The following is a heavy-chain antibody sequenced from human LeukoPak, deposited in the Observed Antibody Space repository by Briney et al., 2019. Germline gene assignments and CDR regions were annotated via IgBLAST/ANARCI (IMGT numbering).Heavy chain of an antibody. D-gene: IGHD5-18*01. Sequence: SGTLSLTCAVSGGSISSSNWWSWVRQPPGKGLEWIGEIYHSGSTNYNPSLKSRVTISVDKSKNQFSLKLSSVTAADTAVYYCARDQADVDTAMVKGFDYWGQGTLVTVSS. J-gene: IGHJ4*02. CDR2: IYHSGST. CDR3: ARDQADVDTAMVKGFDY. CDR1: GGSISSSNW. V-gene: IGHV4-4*02.